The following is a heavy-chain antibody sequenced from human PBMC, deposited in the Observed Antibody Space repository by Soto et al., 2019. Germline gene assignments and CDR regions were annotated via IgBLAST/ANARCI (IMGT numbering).Heavy chain of an antibody. CDR1: GYTFNSYD. J-gene: IGHJ6*02. Sequence: ASVKVSCKASGYTFNSYDIYWVRQASGQGLEWMGWMNPNSGDTGYPQKFQGRVTMTGDTSTTTAYMELSSPRSEDTAVYYCARAAYSSSWYSDYYYGMDVWGQGTTVTVSS. CDR2: MNPNSGDT. CDR3: ARAAYSSSWYSDYYYGMDV. D-gene: IGHD6-13*01. V-gene: IGHV1-8*01.